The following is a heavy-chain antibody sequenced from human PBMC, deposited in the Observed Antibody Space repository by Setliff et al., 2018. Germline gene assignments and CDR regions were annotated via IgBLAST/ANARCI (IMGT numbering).Heavy chain of an antibody. D-gene: IGHD2-2*01. Sequence: ASVKVSCKASGYTFSSYGITWVRQAPGQGLEWMGWISTYTGNTNYAQRLQGRVTMTANTSTSAASLELRSLTSDDTAVYYCSRLVRYCTRTTCERSSGAELWGQGSLVTVSS. CDR2: ISTYTGNT. CDR1: GYTFSSYG. CDR3: SRLVRYCTRTTCERSSGAEL. V-gene: IGHV1-18*01. J-gene: IGHJ4*02.